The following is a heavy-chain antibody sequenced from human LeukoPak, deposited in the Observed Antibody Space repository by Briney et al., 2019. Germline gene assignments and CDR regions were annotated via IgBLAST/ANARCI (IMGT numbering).Heavy chain of an antibody. CDR3: ARGSSYGSGSYYSWFDP. J-gene: IGHJ5*02. V-gene: IGHV4-59*01. CDR2: IYYSVST. D-gene: IGHD3-10*01. Sequence: PSETLSLTCTVPGGSISSSYWSWIRQPPGKGLEWIGYIYYSVSTNYNPSLKCRVTISVDTSKNQFSLKLSSVTAADTAVYYCARGSSYGSGSYYSWFDPWGQGTLVTVSS. CDR1: GGSISSSY.